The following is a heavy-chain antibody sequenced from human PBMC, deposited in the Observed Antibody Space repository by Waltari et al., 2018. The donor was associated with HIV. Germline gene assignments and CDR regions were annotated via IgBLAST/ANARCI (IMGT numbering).Heavy chain of an antibody. J-gene: IGHJ3*02. Sequence: QITLRESGPTLVRPTQTLTLTCNFSGFSLATSGVGVGWIRQAPGKGPEWLALIYWTNNKSYNPSLNNRVTITKDTSKNQVLFTLTNVDPADTATYYCAHSLPGKLYSYYFDTWGQGTPVSVSS. V-gene: IGHV2-5*01. CDR3: AHSLPGKLYSYYFDT. D-gene: IGHD2-21*01. CDR1: GFSLATSGVG. CDR2: IYWTNNK.